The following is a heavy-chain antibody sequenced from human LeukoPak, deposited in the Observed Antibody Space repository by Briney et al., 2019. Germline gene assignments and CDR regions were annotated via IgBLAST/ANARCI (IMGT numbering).Heavy chain of an antibody. J-gene: IGHJ6*03. D-gene: IGHD3-10*01. V-gene: IGHV4-34*01. CDR1: GGSFSGYY. CDR2: INHSGST. Sequence: SETLSLTCAVYGGSFSGYYWSWIRQPPGKGLEWIGEINHSGSTIYNPSLKSRVTISVDTSKNQFSLKLSSVTAADTAVYYCARIFRGSGSYYKHYYYYYYMDVWGKGTTVTISS. CDR3: ARIFRGSGSYYKHYYYYYYMDV.